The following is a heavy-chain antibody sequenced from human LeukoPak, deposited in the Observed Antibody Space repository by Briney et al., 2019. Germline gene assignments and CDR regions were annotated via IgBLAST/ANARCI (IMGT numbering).Heavy chain of an antibody. CDR2: IYSGGST. Sequence: SGRSPRLSCAASGFTVSSNYMSWVRQAPGKGLEWVSVIYSGGSTYYADSVKGRFTISRDNSKNTLYLQMNSLRAEDTAVYYCARVDYYDSSGLDYWGQGTLVTVSS. V-gene: IGHV3-66*01. D-gene: IGHD3-22*01. CDR3: ARVDYYDSSGLDY. CDR1: GFTVSSNY. J-gene: IGHJ4*02.